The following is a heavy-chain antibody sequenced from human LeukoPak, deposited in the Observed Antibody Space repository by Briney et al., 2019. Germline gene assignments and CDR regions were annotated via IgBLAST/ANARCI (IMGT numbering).Heavy chain of an antibody. CDR3: ARHSYVSGSYAD. CDR1: GYTFTSYD. Sequence: ASVKVSCKASGYTFTSYDINWVRQATGQGLEWMGWMNPNSGNTGYAQRFQGRVTMTRNTSISTAYMELSSLRSEDMGVYYCARHSYVSGSYADWGQGTLVTVSS. J-gene: IGHJ4*02. D-gene: IGHD3-10*01. CDR2: MNPNSGNT. V-gene: IGHV1-8*01.